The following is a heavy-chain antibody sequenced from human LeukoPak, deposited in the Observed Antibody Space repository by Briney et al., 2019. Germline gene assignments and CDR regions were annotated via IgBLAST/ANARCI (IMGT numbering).Heavy chain of an antibody. Sequence: PSETLSLTCTVSGGSISSSSYYWGRIRQPPGKGLEWIGSIYYSGSTYYNPSLKSRVAISVDTSKDQFSLKLSSVIAADTAVYYCASSRGYNYGPPDYWGQGTLVTVSS. J-gene: IGHJ4*02. CDR3: ASSRGYNYGPPDY. D-gene: IGHD5-18*01. CDR2: IYYSGST. V-gene: IGHV4-39*01. CDR1: GGSISSSSYY.